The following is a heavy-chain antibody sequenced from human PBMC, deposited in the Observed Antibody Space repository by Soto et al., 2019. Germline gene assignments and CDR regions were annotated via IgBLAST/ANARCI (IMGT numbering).Heavy chain of an antibody. Sequence: QVQLVESGGGVVQPGTSLRLSCVGSGFTFRSYVIHWVRQAPGKGLEWVALTSYDGSNNFYGDSVKGRFTISRHNSRNTVELQMDSLTFDDTAFYYCARWGTTGGLDVWGQGTLVSVSS. CDR1: GFTFRSYV. CDR3: ARWGTTGGLDV. J-gene: IGHJ4*02. D-gene: IGHD3-16*01. CDR2: TSYDGSNN. V-gene: IGHV3-33*05.